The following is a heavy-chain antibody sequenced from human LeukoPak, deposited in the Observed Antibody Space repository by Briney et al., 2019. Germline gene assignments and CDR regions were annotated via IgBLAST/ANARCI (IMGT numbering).Heavy chain of an antibody. Sequence: ASVKVSCKASGYSFTSYDINWVRQVTGQGLEWMGYMNPNSYKTGYAQKFQGRVTMTRNTSISTAYMELSSLRSEDTAVYYCTRGNNGNDYWGQGTLVTVSP. CDR2: MNPNSYKT. CDR3: TRGNNGNDY. D-gene: IGHD1/OR15-1a*01. J-gene: IGHJ4*02. V-gene: IGHV1-8*01. CDR1: GYSFTSYD.